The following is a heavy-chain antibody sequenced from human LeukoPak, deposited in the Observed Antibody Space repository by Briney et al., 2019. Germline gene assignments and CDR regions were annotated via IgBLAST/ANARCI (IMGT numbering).Heavy chain of an antibody. CDR3: ARAYIAAAGMGWFDP. J-gene: IGHJ5*02. Sequence: SETLSLTCTVSGGSMSSGDYYWSWIRQPPGKGLEWIGYIYYSGNTYYNPSLKSRVTISVDTSKNQFSLKLSSVTAADTAVYYCARAYIAAAGMGWFDPWGQGTLVTLSS. CDR2: IYYSGNT. D-gene: IGHD6-13*01. CDR1: GGSMSSGDYY. V-gene: IGHV4-30-4*08.